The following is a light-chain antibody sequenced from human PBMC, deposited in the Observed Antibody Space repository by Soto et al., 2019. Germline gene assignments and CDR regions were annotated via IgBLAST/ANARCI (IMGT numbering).Light chain of an antibody. CDR3: QQSYNTPYT. CDR1: QSISTY. J-gene: IGKJ2*01. CDR2: AAS. Sequence: DIQVTQSPSSLSASVTDRVTIACRASQSISTYLNWYQQKPGKAPKLLIYAASTLQSGVPSRFSGSGSWTDFTLTISSLQPEDFATYYCQQSYNTPYTFGQGTNLEIK. V-gene: IGKV1-39*01.